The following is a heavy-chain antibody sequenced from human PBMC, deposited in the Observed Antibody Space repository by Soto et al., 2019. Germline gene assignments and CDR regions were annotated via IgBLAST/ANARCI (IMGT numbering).Heavy chain of an antibody. J-gene: IGHJ6*02. V-gene: IGHV1-69*02. CDR2: IIPILGIA. D-gene: IGHD2-15*01. Sequence: QVQLVQSGAEVKKPGSSVKVSCKASGGTFSSYTISWVRQAPGQGLEWMGRIIPILGIANYAQKFQGRVTITADKSTSTAYMELSSLRSEDTAVYYCARVGGTRSYYYYGMDVWGQGTTVTVSS. CDR1: GGTFSSYT. CDR3: ARVGGTRSYYYYGMDV.